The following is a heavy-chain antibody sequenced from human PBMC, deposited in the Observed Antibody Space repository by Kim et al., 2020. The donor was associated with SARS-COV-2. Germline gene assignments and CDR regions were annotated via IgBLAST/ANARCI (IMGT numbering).Heavy chain of an antibody. CDR1: GFTFSSYA. J-gene: IGHJ4*02. V-gene: IGHV3-23*01. CDR3: AKVDVWYCSGGSCYFDY. Sequence: GGSLRLSCAASGFTFSSYAMSWVRQAPGKGLEWVSAISGSGGSTYYADSVKGRFTISRDNSKNTLYLQMNSLRAEDTAVYYCAKVDVWYCSGGSCYFDYWGQGPLVTVSS. D-gene: IGHD2-15*01. CDR2: ISGSGGST.